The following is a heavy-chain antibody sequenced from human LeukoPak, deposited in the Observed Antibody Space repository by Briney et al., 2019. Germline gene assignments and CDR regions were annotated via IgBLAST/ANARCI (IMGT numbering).Heavy chain of an antibody. Sequence: GGSLRLSCAASGFTFSSYSMNWVRQAPGKGLEWVSGLNWNGGSTGYADSVKGRFTISRDNARNSLYLQMNSLRTEDTALYYCATHSYYYGSGSYPHYLDYWGQGTLVTVSA. J-gene: IGHJ4*02. CDR2: LNWNGGST. CDR1: GFTFSSYS. D-gene: IGHD3-10*01. V-gene: IGHV3-20*04. CDR3: ATHSYYYGSGSYPHYLDY.